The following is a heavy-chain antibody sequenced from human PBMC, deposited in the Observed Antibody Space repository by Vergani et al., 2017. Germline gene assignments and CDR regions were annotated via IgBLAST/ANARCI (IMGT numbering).Heavy chain of an antibody. J-gene: IGHJ4*02. CDR2: IYYSGST. D-gene: IGHD3-9*01. V-gene: IGHV4-39*01. Sequence: QLQLQESGPGLVKPSETLSLTCTVSGGFISGSSYYWGWIRQPPGKGLEWIGSIYYSGSTYYNPSLKSRVTISVDTSKNQFSLKLSSVTAADTAVYYCARQNYDILTGYYWGSDWGQGTLVTVSS. CDR3: ARQNYDILTGYYWGSD. CDR1: GGFISGSSYY.